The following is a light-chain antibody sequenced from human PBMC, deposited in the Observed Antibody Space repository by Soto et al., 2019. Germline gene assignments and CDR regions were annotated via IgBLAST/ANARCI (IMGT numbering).Light chain of an antibody. CDR3: YQSSNWPPT. V-gene: IGKV3-11*01. Sequence: EIVLTQSPATLSLSPGERATLSCRASQTVDSYLGWYQQKPGQAPRLLIYDASNRATGIPARFSGSGSGTDFTLTISSLAPEDFAVYYCYQSSNWPPTLGGGTKVDIK. J-gene: IGKJ4*01. CDR2: DAS. CDR1: QTVDSY.